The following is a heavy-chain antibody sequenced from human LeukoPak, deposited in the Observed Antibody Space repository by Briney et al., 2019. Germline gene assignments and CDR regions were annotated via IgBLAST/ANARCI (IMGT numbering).Heavy chain of an antibody. CDR1: GGSFSGYY. D-gene: IGHD3-3*01. J-gene: IGHJ5*02. V-gene: IGHV4-34*01. CDR3: ARQEAADYDFWSGPDLNWFDP. CDR2: INHSGST. Sequence: KPSETLSLTCAVYGGSFSGYYWSWIRQPPGKGLERIGEINHSGSTNYNPSLKSRVTISVDTSKNQFSLKLSSVTAADTAVYYCARQEAADYDFWSGPDLNWFDPWGQGTLVTVSS.